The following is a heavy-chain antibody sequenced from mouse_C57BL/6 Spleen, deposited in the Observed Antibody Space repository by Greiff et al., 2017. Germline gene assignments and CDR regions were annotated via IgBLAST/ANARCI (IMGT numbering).Heavy chain of an antibody. V-gene: IGHV1-76*01. CDR2: LYPGSGNT. Sequence: VQLQQSGAELVRPGASVKLSCKASGYTFTDYYINWVKQRPGQGLEWIARLYPGSGNTYYNEKFKGKATLTAEKSSCTAYMQLSSLASEDSAVYFYASGDYYGSFDDWGQGTTLTVSS. CDR1: GYTFTDYY. CDR3: ASGDYYGSFDD. D-gene: IGHD1-1*01. J-gene: IGHJ2*01.